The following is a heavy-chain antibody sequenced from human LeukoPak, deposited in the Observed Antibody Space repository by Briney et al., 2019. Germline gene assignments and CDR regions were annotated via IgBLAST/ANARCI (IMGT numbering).Heavy chain of an antibody. CDR1: GFTFSSYW. D-gene: IGHD2-2*01. CDR3: AKGEADCSSTSCPLYYFDY. V-gene: IGHV3-23*01. Sequence: GGSLRLSCAASGFTFSSYWMHWVRQAPGKGLEWVSAISGSGGSTYYADSVKGRFTISRDNSKNTLYLQMNSLRAEDTAVYYCAKGEADCSSTSCPLYYFDYWGQGTLVTVSS. CDR2: ISGSGGST. J-gene: IGHJ4*02.